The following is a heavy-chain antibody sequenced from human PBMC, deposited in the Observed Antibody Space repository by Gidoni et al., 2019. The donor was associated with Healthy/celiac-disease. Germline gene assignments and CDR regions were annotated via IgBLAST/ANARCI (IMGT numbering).Heavy chain of an antibody. V-gene: IGHV3-7*01. J-gene: IGHJ4*02. CDR1: GCTFSNYW. CDR2: IRQDGSEK. Sequence: EVQLVESGGGLVQPGGSLRLACAASGCTFSNYWMSWVRHTPGKGLEGVASIRQDGSEKNYVDSVKSRFTISRDNAKNSLYLQMNSLRAEDTAVFYCARAGLWNDDIDYWGQGTLVTVSS. CDR3: ARAGLWNDDIDY. D-gene: IGHD1-1*01.